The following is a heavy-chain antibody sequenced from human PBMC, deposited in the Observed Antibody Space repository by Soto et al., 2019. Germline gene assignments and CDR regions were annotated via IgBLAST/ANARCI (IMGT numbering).Heavy chain of an antibody. V-gene: IGHV1-69*06. CDR3: ARGDGVGYSYGYYYYGMDV. J-gene: IGHJ6*02. Sequence: SVKVSCKASGGTFSSYAISWVRQAPGQGPEWMGGIIPIFGTANYAQEFQGRVTITADRSTSTAYMELSSLRSEDTAVYYCARGDGVGYSYGYYYYGMDVWGQGTTVTVSS. D-gene: IGHD5-18*01. CDR1: GGTFSSYA. CDR2: IIPIFGTA.